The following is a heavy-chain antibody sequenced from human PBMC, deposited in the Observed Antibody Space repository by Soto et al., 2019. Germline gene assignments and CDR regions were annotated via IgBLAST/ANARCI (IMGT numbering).Heavy chain of an antibody. V-gene: IGHV4-59*01. CDR3: ATFDYHFWSGSSPSNYGMGV. J-gene: IGHJ6*02. D-gene: IGHD3-3*01. CDR2: IFHSGST. CDR1: GGSIRSDY. Sequence: PAETLASTFTVSGGSIRSDYWSWIRQPPGKVLELIGYIFHSGSTTYKTSLKSRVTMSVDTSKNQFSLNLSSVTAAETAVYSFATFDYHFWSGSSPSNYGMGVWRQWTTVTVSS.